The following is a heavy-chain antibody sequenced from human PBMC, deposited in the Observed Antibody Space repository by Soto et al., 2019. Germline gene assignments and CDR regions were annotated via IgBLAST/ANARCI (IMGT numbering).Heavy chain of an antibody. CDR3: AREMSWSMGRFGEAFDI. CDR1: GYTFTGYY. J-gene: IGHJ3*02. D-gene: IGHD3-10*01. V-gene: IGHV1-2*04. CDR2: INPNSGGT. Sequence: ASVKVSCKASGYTFTGYYMHWVRQAPGQGLEWMGWINPNSGGTNYAQKFQGWVTMTRDTSISTAYMELSRLRSDDTAVYYCAREMSWSMGRFGEAFDIWGQGTMVTVSS.